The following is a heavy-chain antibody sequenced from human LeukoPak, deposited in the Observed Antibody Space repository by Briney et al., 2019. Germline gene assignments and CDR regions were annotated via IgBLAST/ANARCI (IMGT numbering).Heavy chain of an antibody. D-gene: IGHD3-9*01. CDR3: ARVVSFLGYFDWPQLILPHWFDP. J-gene: IGHJ5*02. CDR1: GGSISSGGYS. V-gene: IGHV4-61*08. CDR2: IYYSGST. Sequence: SETLSLTCAVSGGSISSGGYSWSWIRQPPGKGLEWIGYIYYSGSTNYNPSLKSRVTISVDTSKNQFSLKLSSVTAADTAVYYCARVVSFLGYFDWPQLILPHWFDPWGQGTLVTVSS.